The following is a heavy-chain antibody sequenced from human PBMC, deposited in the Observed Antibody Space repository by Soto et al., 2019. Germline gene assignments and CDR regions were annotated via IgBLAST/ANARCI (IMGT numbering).Heavy chain of an antibody. Sequence: PXESLTISCKGSGYSFTSYWISWVRQMPGKGLEWMGRIDPSDSYTNYSPSFQGHVTISADKSISTAYLQWSSLKASDTAMYYCASRSGAAAGNYYGMDVWGQGTTVTVSS. CDR2: IDPSDSYT. V-gene: IGHV5-10-1*01. D-gene: IGHD6-13*01. CDR3: ASRSGAAAGNYYGMDV. CDR1: GYSFTSYW. J-gene: IGHJ6*02.